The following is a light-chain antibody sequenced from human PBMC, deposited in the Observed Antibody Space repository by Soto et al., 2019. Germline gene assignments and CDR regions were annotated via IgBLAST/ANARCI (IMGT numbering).Light chain of an antibody. CDR2: EVS. V-gene: IGLV2-8*01. CDR1: SSDVAGYNF. J-gene: IGLJ2*01. CDR3: SSYAGSNNLV. Sequence: QSVLTQPPSASGSPGQSVTISCTGTSSDVAGYNFVSWYQQHPGKAPKLMIHEVSKRPSGVPDRFSGSKSGNTASLTVSGLQAEDEADYYCSSYAGSNNLVFGGGTKLTVL.